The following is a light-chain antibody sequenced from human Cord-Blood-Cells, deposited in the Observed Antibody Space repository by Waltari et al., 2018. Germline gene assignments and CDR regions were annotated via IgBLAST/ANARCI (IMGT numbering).Light chain of an antibody. V-gene: IGLV3-1*01. J-gene: IGLJ2*01. CDR2: QDS. CDR3: QAWDSSTAVV. CDR1: KLGDKY. Sequence: SYELTQPPSVSVSPGQTASITCSGDKLGDKYACWYQQTPGQSPVLVIYQDSKRPSGIPERFSGSNYRNTATLTISGTQAMDEADYYCQAWDSSTAVVFGGGTKLTVL.